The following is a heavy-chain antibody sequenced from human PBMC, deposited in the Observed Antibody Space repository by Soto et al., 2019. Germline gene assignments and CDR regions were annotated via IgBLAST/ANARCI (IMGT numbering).Heavy chain of an antibody. D-gene: IGHD2-2*01. V-gene: IGHV1-69*06. Sequence: QVQLVQSGTEVKKPGSSVKVSCKASGGTLSNNAISWVRQAPGKGLEWMCGIIPLSATTNYAQKFQGRVTITADRSASTAYMELTSLTTEDTAVYYCARGFEDRGIVVVPAANPGYYGMDVWGQGTTVTVSS. J-gene: IGHJ6*02. CDR3: ARGFEDRGIVVVPAANPGYYGMDV. CDR1: GGTLSNNA. CDR2: IIPLSATT.